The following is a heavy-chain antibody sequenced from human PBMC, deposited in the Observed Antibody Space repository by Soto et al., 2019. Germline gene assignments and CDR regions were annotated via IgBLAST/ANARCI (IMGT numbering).Heavy chain of an antibody. V-gene: IGHV4-31*03. Sequence: ASETLSLTLTVSGGSVLSGAHYWTCIPQRPGKGPEWIGKNFFRGDTHHKPAPQRRLFFSINPANTQFSLKLTSVTPADTAIYYCARDNYGGMLDFWGPGTLVTVSS. CDR3: ARDNYGGMLDF. CDR2: NFFRGDT. J-gene: IGHJ4*02. CDR1: GGSVLSGAHY. D-gene: IGHD2-15*01.